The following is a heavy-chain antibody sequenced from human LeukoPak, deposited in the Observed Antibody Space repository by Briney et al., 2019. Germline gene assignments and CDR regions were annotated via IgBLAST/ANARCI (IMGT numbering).Heavy chain of an antibody. CDR3: ARDHQFSRAFDI. Sequence: SETLSLTCTVSGGSISSYYWNWIRQPAGKGLEWIGRIYSSGSTNYNPSLKSRVTMSVDTSKNQFPLKLSSVTAADTAVYYCARDHQFSRAFDIWGQGTRVTVSS. J-gene: IGHJ3*02. CDR2: IYSSGST. D-gene: IGHD5-24*01. CDR1: GGSISSYY. V-gene: IGHV4-4*07.